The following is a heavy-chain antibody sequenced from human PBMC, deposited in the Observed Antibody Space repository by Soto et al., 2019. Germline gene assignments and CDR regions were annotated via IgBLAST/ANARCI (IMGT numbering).Heavy chain of an antibody. CDR2: IYYSGST. V-gene: IGHV4-59*01. D-gene: IGHD3-3*01. Sequence: SETLSLTCTVSGGSISSYYWSWIRQPPGKGLEWIGYIYYSGSTNYNPSLKSRVTISVDTSKNQFSLKLSSVTAADTAVYYCASTYYDFWSGYFPYYYYYMDVWGKGTTVT. J-gene: IGHJ6*03. CDR3: ASTYYDFWSGYFPYYYYYMDV. CDR1: GGSISSYY.